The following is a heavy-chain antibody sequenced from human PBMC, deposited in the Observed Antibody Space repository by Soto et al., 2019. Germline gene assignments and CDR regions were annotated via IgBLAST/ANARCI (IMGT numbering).Heavy chain of an antibody. CDR3: ARGRGYSEYYYYYYGMDV. J-gene: IGHJ6*02. V-gene: IGHV1-8*01. Sequence: QVQLVQSGAEVKKPGASVKVSCKASGYTFTSYNINWVRQATGQGLEWMGWMNPNSGNTGYAQKFQGRVTMTRNTSISTAYMELSSLRSEDTAVYYCARGRGYSEYYYYYYGMDVWGQGTTVTVSS. CDR2: MNPNSGNT. D-gene: IGHD5-18*01. CDR1: GYTFTSYN.